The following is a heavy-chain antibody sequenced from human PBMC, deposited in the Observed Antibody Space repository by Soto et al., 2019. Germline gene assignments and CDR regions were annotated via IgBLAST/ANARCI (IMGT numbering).Heavy chain of an antibody. CDR1: GFTFSTHG. Sequence: QVQLVESGGGVVQPGTSLRLSCAASGFTFSTHGMHWVRQAPGKGLEWVAVIWYDGSNKYYADSVKGRFTISRDNSKNTLYLQLDSLRGEDKGMYYCAIDREKLASYYYGLNAWGKGPSVTVSP. CDR2: IWYDGSNK. J-gene: IGHJ6*04. CDR3: AIDREKLASYYYGLNA. V-gene: IGHV3-33*08. D-gene: IGHD6-6*01.